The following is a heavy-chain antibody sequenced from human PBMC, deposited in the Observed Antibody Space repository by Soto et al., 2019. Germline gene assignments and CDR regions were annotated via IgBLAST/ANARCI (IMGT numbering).Heavy chain of an antibody. Sequence: QVQLQESGPGLVKPSQTLSLTCTVSGGSISSGGYYWSWIRQHPGKGLEWIGYIYYSGSTYYNPSLKSRVTIAVDTSKNQFSLKLSSVTAADTAVYYCARGEGAQLESIAVDSYWGQGTLVTVSS. J-gene: IGHJ4*02. CDR3: ARGEGAQLESIAVDSY. CDR1: GGSISSGGYY. V-gene: IGHV4-31*03. CDR2: IYYSGST. D-gene: IGHD6-19*01.